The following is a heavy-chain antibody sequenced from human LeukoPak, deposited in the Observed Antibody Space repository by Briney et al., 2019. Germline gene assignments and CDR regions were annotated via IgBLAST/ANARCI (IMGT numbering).Heavy chain of an antibody. CDR3: ARGTYYYDSSGYEFDY. D-gene: IGHD3-22*01. CDR1: GGSISSYY. J-gene: IGHJ4*02. CDR2: IYYSGST. Sequence: SETLSLTCIVSGGSISSYYWSWIRQPPGKGLEWIGYIYYSGSTNYNPSLKSRVTISVDTSKNQFSLKLSSVTAADTAVYYCARGTYYYDSSGYEFDYWGQGTLVTVSS. V-gene: IGHV4-59*01.